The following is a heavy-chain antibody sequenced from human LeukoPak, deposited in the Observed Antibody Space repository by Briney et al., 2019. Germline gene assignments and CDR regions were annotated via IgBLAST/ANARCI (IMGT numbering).Heavy chain of an antibody. CDR1: GFTVSSNY. CDR2: LYSGGNT. Sequence: GGSLRLSCAVSGFTVSSNYMSWVRQAPGKGLEWVSVLYSGGNTYYADSVKGRFTISRDNSKNTLYLQMNSLRAEDTAVYYCAKDLGKVVPAAKDYWGQGTLVTVSS. D-gene: IGHD2-2*01. J-gene: IGHJ4*02. CDR3: AKDLGKVVPAAKDY. V-gene: IGHV3-53*01.